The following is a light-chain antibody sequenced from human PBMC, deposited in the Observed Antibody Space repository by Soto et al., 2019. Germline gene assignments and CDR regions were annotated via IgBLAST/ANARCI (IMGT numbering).Light chain of an antibody. CDR1: QSVSSSY. V-gene: IGKV3-20*01. CDR2: GAS. J-gene: IGKJ1*01. Sequence: EIVLTQSPGTLSLSPGERVTLSCRASQSVSSSYLAWYQQKPGQAPRLLIYGASSRATGIPDRFSGSGSGTNLSLTIRRLEPEDFAVYYCQQYGSSPTWTFGQGTKVEIK. CDR3: QQYGSSPTWT.